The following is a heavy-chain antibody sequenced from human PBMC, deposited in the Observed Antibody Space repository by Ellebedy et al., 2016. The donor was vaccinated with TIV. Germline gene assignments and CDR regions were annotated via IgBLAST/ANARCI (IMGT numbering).Heavy chain of an antibody. CDR1: DSPISRYY. J-gene: IGHJ5*02. Sequence: ESLKISCTVSDSPISRYYWSWIRQPPGKGLEWIGYIYYSGSTNYNPSLKSRVTLSVDTSKNQFSLKLNSLTAADTAVYYCASTKDWVKSEGWFDPWGQGTLVTVSS. V-gene: IGHV4-59*01. D-gene: IGHD3/OR15-3a*01. CDR3: ASTKDWVKSEGWFDP. CDR2: IYYSGST.